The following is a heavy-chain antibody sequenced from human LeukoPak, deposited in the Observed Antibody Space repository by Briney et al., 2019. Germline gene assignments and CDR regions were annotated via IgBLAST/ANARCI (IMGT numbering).Heavy chain of an antibody. J-gene: IGHJ4*02. V-gene: IGHV4-61*02. CDR2: IYTSGST. CDR1: GGSISSGSYY. Sequence: SQTLSLTCTVSGGSISSGSYYWSWIRQPAGKGLEWIGRIYTSGSTNYNPSLKSRVTISVGTSKNQFSLKLSSVTAADTAVYYCARDDILTGYHYWGQGTLVTVSS. CDR3: ARDDILTGYHY. D-gene: IGHD3-9*01.